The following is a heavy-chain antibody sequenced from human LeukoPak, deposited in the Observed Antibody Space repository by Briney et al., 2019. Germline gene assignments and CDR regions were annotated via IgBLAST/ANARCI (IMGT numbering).Heavy chain of an antibody. D-gene: IGHD5-18*01. J-gene: IGHJ3*02. V-gene: IGHV3-30*02. CDR3: ANPVTRLGDAFDI. Sequence: QPGGSLRLSCAASGFTFSSYGMHWVRQAPGKGLEWVAFIRYDGSNKYYADSVKGRFTISRDNSKNTLYLQMNSLRAEDTAVYYCANPVTRLGDAFDIWGQGTMVTVSS. CDR2: IRYDGSNK. CDR1: GFTFSSYG.